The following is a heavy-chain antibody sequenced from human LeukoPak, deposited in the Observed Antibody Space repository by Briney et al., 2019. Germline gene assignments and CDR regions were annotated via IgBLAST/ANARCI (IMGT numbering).Heavy chain of an antibody. CDR2: ISSSSSYI. CDR3: AVKWESYSSGYYWGVFDY. Sequence: GGSLRLSCAASGFTFSSYSMNWVRQAPGKGLEWVSSISSSSSYIYYADSVKGRFTISRDNAKNSLYLQMNSLRAEDTAVYYCAVKWESYSSGYYWGVFDYWGQGTLVTVSS. V-gene: IGHV3-21*01. J-gene: IGHJ4*02. D-gene: IGHD3-22*01. CDR1: GFTFSSYS.